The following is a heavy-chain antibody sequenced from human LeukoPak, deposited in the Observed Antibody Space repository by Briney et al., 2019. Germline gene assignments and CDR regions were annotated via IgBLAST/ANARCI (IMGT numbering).Heavy chain of an antibody. D-gene: IGHD3-10*01. V-gene: IGHV3-23*01. J-gene: IGHJ4*02. CDR1: GFTFTSYA. CDR3: AKARRLWFGELLMGQDFDY. Sequence: GGSLRLSCAASGFTFTSYAMTWVRQAPGKGLEWVSAISGSGGSANYADSVKGRLTISRDNSKNTLYLQMNSLRAEDTAVYYCAKARRLWFGELLMGQDFDYWGQGTLVTVSS. CDR2: ISGSGGSA.